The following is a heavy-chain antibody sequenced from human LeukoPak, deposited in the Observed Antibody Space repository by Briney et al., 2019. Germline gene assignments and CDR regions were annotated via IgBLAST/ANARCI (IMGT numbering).Heavy chain of an antibody. V-gene: IGHV4-4*02. J-gene: IGHJ4*02. D-gene: IGHD6-13*01. CDR3: ASLAAAGLYYFDY. CDR2: INHSGST. Sequence: PSETLSLTCAVSGGSISSSNWWSWVRQPPGKGLEWIGEINHSGSTNYNPSPKSRVTISVDTSKNQFSLKLSSVTAADTAVYYCASLAAAGLYYFDYWGQGTLVTVSS. CDR1: GGSISSSNW.